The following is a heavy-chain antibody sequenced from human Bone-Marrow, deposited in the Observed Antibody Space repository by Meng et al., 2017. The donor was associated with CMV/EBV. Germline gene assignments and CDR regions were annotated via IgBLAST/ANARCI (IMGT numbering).Heavy chain of an antibody. V-gene: IGHV3-11*01. Sequence: GGSLRLSCAASGFTFSDYYMSWIRQAPGKGLEWVSYISSSGSTIYYADSVKGRFTISRDNAKNSLYLQMNSLRAADTAVYYCAREKNYGSGSYIHYGMEVWGQGTTVTVAS. CDR3: AREKNYGSGSYIHYGMEV. J-gene: IGHJ6*01. CDR1: GFTFSDYY. CDR2: ISSSGSTI. D-gene: IGHD3-10*01.